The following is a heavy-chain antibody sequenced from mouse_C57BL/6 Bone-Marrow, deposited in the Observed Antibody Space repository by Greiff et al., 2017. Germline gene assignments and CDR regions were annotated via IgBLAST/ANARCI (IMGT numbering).Heavy chain of an antibody. CDR2: ISGGGGNT. Sequence: DVKLVESGGGLVKPGGSLKLSCAASGFTFSSYTMSWVRQTPGKGLEWVATISGGGGNTYYPDSVKGRVTISRDNAKNTLYLQMSSLRSADTALDYCARGGGWFLRTWFAYWGQGTLVTVSA. J-gene: IGHJ3*01. CDR3: ARGGGWFLRTWFAY. CDR1: GFTFSSYT. V-gene: IGHV5-9*01. D-gene: IGHD2-3*01.